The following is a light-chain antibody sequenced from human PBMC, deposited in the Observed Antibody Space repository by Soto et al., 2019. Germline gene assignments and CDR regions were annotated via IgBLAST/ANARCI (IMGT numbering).Light chain of an antibody. V-gene: IGLV2-14*01. J-gene: IGLJ1*01. CDR3: SSYTSRDTRV. CDR2: EVR. CDR1: SSDVGGYDS. Sequence: QSVLTQPASVSGSPGQSITISCTGTSSDVGGYDSVSWYRQHPGKAPKLMIYEVRNRPSGVSNRFSASKSGNTASLTISGLQPEDEADYYCSSYTSRDTRVFGTGTKLTVL.